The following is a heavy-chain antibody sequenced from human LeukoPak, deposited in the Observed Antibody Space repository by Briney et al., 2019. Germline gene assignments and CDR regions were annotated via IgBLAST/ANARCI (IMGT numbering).Heavy chain of an antibody. J-gene: IGHJ4*02. D-gene: IGHD3-22*01. CDR2: ISGSGGST. V-gene: IGHV3-23*01. CDR1: GFTFSSYA. Sequence: GGSLRLSCAASGFTFSSYAMSWVRQAPGKGLERVSAISGSGGSTYYADSVKGRFTISRDDSKNTLYLQMNSLRAEDTAVYFCTRVAHNSSGYYFSDYWGQGTLVTVSS. CDR3: TRVAHNSSGYYFSDY.